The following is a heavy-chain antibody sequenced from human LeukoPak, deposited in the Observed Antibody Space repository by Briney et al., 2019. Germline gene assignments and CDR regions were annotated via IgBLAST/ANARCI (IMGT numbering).Heavy chain of an antibody. Sequence: SETLSLTCTVSGYSISSGYYWGWIRQPPGKGLEWIGSIYHSGSTYYNPSLKSRVTISVDTSKNQFSLKLSSVTAADTAVYYCARSGLSSTRFDYWGQGTLVTVSS. D-gene: IGHD2-15*01. CDR2: IYHSGST. V-gene: IGHV4-38-2*02. CDR1: GYSISSGYY. J-gene: IGHJ4*02. CDR3: ARSGLSSTRFDY.